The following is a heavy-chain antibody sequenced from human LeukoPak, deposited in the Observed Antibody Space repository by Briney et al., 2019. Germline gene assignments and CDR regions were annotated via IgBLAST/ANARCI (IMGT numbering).Heavy chain of an antibody. CDR1: GGSISSYY. CDR2: IHYSGST. D-gene: IGHD2-8*01. Sequence: SETLSLTCTVSGGSISSYYWSWIRQPPGKGLEWIGYIHYSGSTNYNPSLKSRVTISVDTSKNRFSLKLSSVTAADTAVYYCARRSAAGVAVDYWGQGTLVTVSS. V-gene: IGHV4-59*08. CDR3: ARRSAAGVAVDY. J-gene: IGHJ4*02.